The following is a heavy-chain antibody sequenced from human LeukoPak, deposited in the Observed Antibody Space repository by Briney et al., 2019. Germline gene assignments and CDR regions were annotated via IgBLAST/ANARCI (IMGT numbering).Heavy chain of an antibody. CDR1: GYTFTSYG. Sequence: ASVKVSCKASGYTFTSYGISWVRQAPGQGLEWMGWISAYNGNTNYAQKLQGRVTMTTDTSTSTAYMELRSLRSDGTAVYYCARFVMGSDYYNAVAGTDLFTEDYWGQGTLVTVSS. CDR2: ISAYNGNT. V-gene: IGHV1-18*01. D-gene: IGHD6-19*01. CDR3: ARFVMGSDYYNAVAGTDLFTEDY. J-gene: IGHJ4*02.